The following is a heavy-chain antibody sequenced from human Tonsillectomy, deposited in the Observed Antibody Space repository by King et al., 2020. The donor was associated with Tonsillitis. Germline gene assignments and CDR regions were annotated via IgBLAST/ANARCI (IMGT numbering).Heavy chain of an antibody. D-gene: IGHD2-21*02. Sequence: VQLQQWGAGLLKPSETLSLTCAGYGGSFSGYYWSWIRQPPGKWLDWIGEINHSGSTNYNPSLKSRVTISVYTSKNQFSLKLSSVTAADTALYYCASLAYCGGDCYSSWFDPWGQGTLVTVSS. CDR3: ASLAYCGGDCYSSWFDP. J-gene: IGHJ5*02. CDR1: GGSFSGYY. CDR2: INHSGST. V-gene: IGHV4-34*01.